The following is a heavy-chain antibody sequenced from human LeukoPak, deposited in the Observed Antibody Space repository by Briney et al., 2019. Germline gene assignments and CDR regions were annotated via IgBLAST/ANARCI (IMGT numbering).Heavy chain of an antibody. CDR3: ARNYYGSGSYYNLPFDY. CDR1: GGSISSYY. D-gene: IGHD3-10*01. J-gene: IGHJ4*02. V-gene: IGHV4-59*01. CDR2: IYYSGST. Sequence: GSLRLSCTVSGGSISSYYWSWIRQPPGKGLEWIGYIYYSGSTNYNPSLKSRVTISVDTSKNQFSLKLSSVTAADTAVYYCARNYYGSGSYYNLPFDYWGQGTLVTVSS.